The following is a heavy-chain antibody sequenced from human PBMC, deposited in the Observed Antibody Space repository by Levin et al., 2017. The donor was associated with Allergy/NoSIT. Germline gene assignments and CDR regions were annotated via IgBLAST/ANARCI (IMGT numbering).Heavy chain of an antibody. CDR1: GFTFDDYG. J-gene: IGHJ4*02. D-gene: IGHD6-19*01. Sequence: GESLKISCAASGFTFDDYGMNWVRQAPGKGLEWVSVINWKGGRTGYAASVKGRFTISRDNAKNSLYLQMNSLRATDTAVYSCERDKGIAVAGGFDYWGQGTLVTVSS. CDR3: ERDKGIAVAGGFDY. CDR2: INWKGGRT. V-gene: IGHV3-20*04.